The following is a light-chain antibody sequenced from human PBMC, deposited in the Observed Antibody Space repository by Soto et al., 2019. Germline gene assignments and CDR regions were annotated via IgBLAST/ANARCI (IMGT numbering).Light chain of an antibody. Sequence: IQMTQSPSTLSASVGDRVTITFRASQSISIWLAWYQQKPGKAPKLLIYKASSLESEVPSRFSGSGSGTEFTLTINSLQPDDSATYYCQQYNSDSTFGQGTKVEI. V-gene: IGKV1-5*03. CDR3: QQYNSDST. CDR1: QSISIW. J-gene: IGKJ1*01. CDR2: KAS.